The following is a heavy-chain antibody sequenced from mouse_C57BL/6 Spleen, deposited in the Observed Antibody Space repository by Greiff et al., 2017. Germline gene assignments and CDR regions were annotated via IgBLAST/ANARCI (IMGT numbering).Heavy chain of an antibody. D-gene: IGHD6-5*01. CDR1: GYTFTSYT. J-gene: IGHJ2*01. V-gene: IGHV1-4*01. CDR3: ARSVLLYYFDY. CDR2: INPSSGYT. Sequence: QVQLKQSGAELARPGASVKMSCKASGYTFTSYTMHWVKQRPGQGLEWIGYINPSSGYTKYNQKFKDKATLTADKSSSTAYMQLSSLTSEDSAVYYCARSVLLYYFDYWGQGTTLTVSS.